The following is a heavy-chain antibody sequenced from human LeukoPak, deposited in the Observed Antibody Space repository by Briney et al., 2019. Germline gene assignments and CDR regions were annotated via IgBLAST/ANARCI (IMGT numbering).Heavy chain of an antibody. D-gene: IGHD1/OR15-1a*01. CDR1: GFSFDEYT. J-gene: IGHJ5*02. V-gene: IGHV3-43*01. CDR3: AKDGHYCTATTCYSSWFDP. Sequence: GGSLRLSCEASGFSFDEYTMHWVRQAPGKGLEWVSLIGYDDDTTYYADSVRGRFTVSRDNRKNSLFLQMSSLRTDDTGFYYCAKDGHYCTATTCYSSWFDPWGQGTLVTVSS. CDR2: IGYDDDTT.